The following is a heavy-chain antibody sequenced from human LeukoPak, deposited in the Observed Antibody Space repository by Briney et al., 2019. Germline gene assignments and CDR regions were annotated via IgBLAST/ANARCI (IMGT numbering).Heavy chain of an antibody. D-gene: IGHD2-21*02. CDR3: ARAYMTATRHFDS. J-gene: IGHJ4*02. Sequence: ASVKVSCKASGDSFTSYYMHWVRQAPGQGLEWMGIINPSGGSTSYAQKFQGRVTMTRDMSTSTVYMELSNLRSEDTAVYYCARAYMTATRHFDSWGQGTLVTVSS. CDR2: INPSGGST. V-gene: IGHV1-46*01. CDR1: GDSFTSYY.